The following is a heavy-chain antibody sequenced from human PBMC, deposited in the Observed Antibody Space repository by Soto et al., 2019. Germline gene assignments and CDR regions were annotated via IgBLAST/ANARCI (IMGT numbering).Heavy chain of an antibody. CDR2: IIPIFGKV. CDR1: GGTFSRFA. D-gene: IGHD2-2*01. V-gene: IGHV1-69*13. J-gene: IGHJ6*02. CDR3: ARANVLVPHAMAPWAYYYGMGV. Sequence: RASVKVSCKASGGTFSRFAISWVRQAPGQGIEWMGGIIPIFGKVDYAQKLQGRVTITADESTSTAYMELSSLRSEDTAVYYCARANVLVPHAMAPWAYYYGMGVWGQGTTVTVSS.